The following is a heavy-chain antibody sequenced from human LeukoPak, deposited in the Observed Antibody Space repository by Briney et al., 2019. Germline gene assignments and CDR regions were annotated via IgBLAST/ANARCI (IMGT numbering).Heavy chain of an antibody. CDR2: IYTSGST. V-gene: IGHV4-61*02. J-gene: IGHJ6*03. D-gene: IGHD4-11*01. Sequence: SETLSLTCTVSGGSISSGSYYWRWIRQPAGKGREWIGRIYTSGSTNYNPSLKSRVTISVDTSKNQFSLKLSSVTAADTAVYYCARGVTMDVWGKGTTVTVSS. CDR1: GGSISSGSYY. CDR3: ARGVTMDV.